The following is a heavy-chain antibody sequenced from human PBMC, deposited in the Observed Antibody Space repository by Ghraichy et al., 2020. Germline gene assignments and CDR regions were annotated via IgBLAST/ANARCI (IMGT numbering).Heavy chain of an antibody. D-gene: IGHD5/OR15-5a*01. V-gene: IGHV4-39*01. CDR3: ARHVRSSVWNPTCKD. CDR2: FYYGENT. Sequence: SETLSLTCTVSGDSISSSSYYWGWIRQPPGKGLEWIGSFYYGENTYYNPSLKSRVTISVDPSKNQFSLKLSSVTAADTAIYYCARHVRSSVWNPTCKDWGQGTLVSVSS. CDR1: GDSISSSSYY. J-gene: IGHJ4*02.